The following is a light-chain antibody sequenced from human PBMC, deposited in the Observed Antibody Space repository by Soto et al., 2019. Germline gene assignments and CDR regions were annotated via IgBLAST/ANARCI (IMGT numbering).Light chain of an antibody. CDR1: QSVSSD. CDR2: GAS. CDR3: QHFYVWPWT. Sequence: EIVMTQSPATLSVSPGERATLSCRASQSVSSDLAWYQQKPGQAPRLLIYGASTRATGIPARFSGSGSGTEFTLTISSLQSEDFAVYYCQHFYVWPWTFGQGTKVDIK. V-gene: IGKV3-15*01. J-gene: IGKJ1*01.